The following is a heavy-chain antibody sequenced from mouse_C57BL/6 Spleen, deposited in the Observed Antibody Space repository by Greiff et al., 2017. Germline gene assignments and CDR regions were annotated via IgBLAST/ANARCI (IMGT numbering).Heavy chain of an antibody. CDR2: ISYDGSN. Sequence: VQLVESGPGLVKPSQSLSLTCSVTGYSITSGYYWNWIRQFPGNKLEWMGYISYDGSNNYNPSLKNRISITRDTSNNQFFLKLNSVTTEDTATYYCAREKIDYLDYWGQGTTLTVSS. CDR1: GYSITSGYY. V-gene: IGHV3-6*01. J-gene: IGHJ2*01. CDR3: AREKIDYLDY.